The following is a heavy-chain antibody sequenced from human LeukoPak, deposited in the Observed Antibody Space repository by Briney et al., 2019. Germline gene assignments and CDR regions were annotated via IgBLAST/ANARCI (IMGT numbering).Heavy chain of an antibody. Sequence: ASVKVSCKASGYTFTGYYIHWVRQAPGQGLEWMGRINPNSGGTNYAQKFQGRVTMTRDTSISTAYMELSRLRSDDTAVYYCARVTGDRRYYYMDVWGKGSPVTVSS. CDR2: INPNSGGT. CDR3: ARVTGDRRYYYMDV. J-gene: IGHJ6*03. D-gene: IGHD7-27*01. CDR1: GYTFTGYY. V-gene: IGHV1-2*06.